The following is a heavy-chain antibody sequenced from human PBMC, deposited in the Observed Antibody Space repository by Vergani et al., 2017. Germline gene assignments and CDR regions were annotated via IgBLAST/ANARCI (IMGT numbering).Heavy chain of an antibody. V-gene: IGHV4-61*01. Sequence: QVQLQESGPGLVKPSETLSLTCTVSGGSISSSSYYWSWIRQPPGKGLEWIGYIYYSGSTNYNPSLKSRVTISVDTSKNQFSLKLSSVTAADTAVYYCARDGGDYGSGNWFDPWGQGTLVTVSS. CDR2: IYYSGST. CDR3: ARDGGDYGSGNWFDP. D-gene: IGHD3-10*01. CDR1: GGSISSSSYY. J-gene: IGHJ5*02.